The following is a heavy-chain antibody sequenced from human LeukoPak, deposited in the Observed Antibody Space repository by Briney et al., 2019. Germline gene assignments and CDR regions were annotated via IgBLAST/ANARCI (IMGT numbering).Heavy chain of an antibody. D-gene: IGHD1-26*01. CDR2: ISGSGGVT. Sequence: GGSLILSCAASGFTFSNYAMSWVRQAPGKGLEWVSTISGSGGVTYYPDSVRGRFTISRDNSKNTLHLQMDSLRAEDTAIYYCAKWPEGATPKFHYWGQGTLVTVSS. V-gene: IGHV3-23*01. J-gene: IGHJ4*02. CDR1: GFTFSNYA. CDR3: AKWPEGATPKFHY.